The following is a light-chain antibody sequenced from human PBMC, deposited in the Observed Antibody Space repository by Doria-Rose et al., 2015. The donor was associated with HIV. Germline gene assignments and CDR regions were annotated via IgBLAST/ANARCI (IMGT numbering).Light chain of an antibody. CDR3: QQYYDTPS. CDR2: WAS. CDR1: QSLLHTSKNY. V-gene: IGKV4-1*01. Sequence: TQSPESLGMSLGERATLNCKSNQSLLHTSKNYLAWYQQKPGQPPKWLIYWASTRQSGVPARFSGSGSGTDFTLTISSLEAEDVAVYYCQQYYDTPSFGPGTTVDIK. J-gene: IGKJ3*01.